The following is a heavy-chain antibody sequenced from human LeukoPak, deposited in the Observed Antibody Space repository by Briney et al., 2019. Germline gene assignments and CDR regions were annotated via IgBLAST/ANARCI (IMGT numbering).Heavy chain of an antibody. D-gene: IGHD5-12*01. CDR3: ARDPGDGYENYFDY. Sequence: SETLSLTCTVSGGSISSYYWSWIRQPPGKGLEWIGYIYYTGSTNYNPSLKSRVTVSVDTSKNQFSLKLSSVTAADTAVYYCARDPGDGYENYFDYWGQGTLVTVSS. CDR1: GGSISSYY. J-gene: IGHJ4*02. CDR2: IYYTGST. V-gene: IGHV4-59*12.